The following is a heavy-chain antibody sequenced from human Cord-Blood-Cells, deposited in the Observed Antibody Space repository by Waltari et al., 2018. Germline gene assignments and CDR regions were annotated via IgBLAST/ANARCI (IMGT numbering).Heavy chain of an antibody. Sequence: QVQLQQWGAGLLKPSETLSLTCAVYGGSFSGYHWSWIRQPPGKGLEWIGEINHSGSTNYNPSLKSRVTISVDTSKNQFSLKLSSVTAADTAVYYCARVYPGDYWGQGTLVTVSS. CDR2: INHSGST. J-gene: IGHJ4*02. D-gene: IGHD2-2*02. V-gene: IGHV4-34*01. CDR1: GGSFSGYH. CDR3: ARVYPGDY.